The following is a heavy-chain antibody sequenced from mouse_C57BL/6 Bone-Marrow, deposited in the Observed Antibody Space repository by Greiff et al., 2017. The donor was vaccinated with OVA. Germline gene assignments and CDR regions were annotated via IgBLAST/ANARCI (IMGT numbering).Heavy chain of an antibody. CDR3: ARPGVGKVITTVDYAMDY. D-gene: IGHD1-1*01. V-gene: IGHV5-17*01. Sequence: EVKLVESGGGLVKPGGSLKLSCAASGFTFSDYGMHWVRQAPEKGLEWVAYISSGSSTIYYADTVKGRFTISRDNAKNTLFLQMTSLRSEDTAMYYCARPGVGKVITTVDYAMDYWGQGTSVTVSS. CDR1: GFTFSDYG. CDR2: ISSGSSTI. J-gene: IGHJ4*01.